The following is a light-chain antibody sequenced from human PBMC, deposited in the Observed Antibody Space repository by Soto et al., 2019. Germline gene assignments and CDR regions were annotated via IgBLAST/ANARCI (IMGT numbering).Light chain of an antibody. CDR3: QSADSSGTYV. J-gene: IGLJ1*01. V-gene: IGLV3-25*02. CDR1: ALPKQY. Sequence: SYELTQPPSVSVSPGQTARITCSGDALPKQYAYWYQQKPGQAPVLVIYKDCERPSGIPERFSGSSSGTTVTLTISGVQAEDEADYYCQSADSSGTYVFGTGTKLTVL. CDR2: KDC.